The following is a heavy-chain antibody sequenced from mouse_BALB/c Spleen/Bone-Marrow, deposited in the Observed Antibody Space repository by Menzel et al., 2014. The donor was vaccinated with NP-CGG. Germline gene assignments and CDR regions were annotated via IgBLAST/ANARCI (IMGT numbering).Heavy chain of an antibody. CDR3: ARQGAYYGNYKYFDV. CDR2: ISSGGGST. CDR1: GFAFSSYD. V-gene: IGHV5-12-1*01. J-gene: IGHJ1*01. Sequence: EVQVVESGGGLVKPGGSLKLSCAASGFAFSSYDMSWVRQTPEKRLEWVAYISSGGGSTYYPDTVKGRFTISRDNAKNTRYLQMSRLKSEDTAMYYCARQGAYYGNYKYFDVWGAGTTVTVSS. D-gene: IGHD2-10*01.